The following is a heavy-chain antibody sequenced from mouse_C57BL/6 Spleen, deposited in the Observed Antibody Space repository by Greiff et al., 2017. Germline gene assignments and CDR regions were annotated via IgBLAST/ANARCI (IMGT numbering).Heavy chain of an antibody. CDR3: ARNIPYYYGSSLAMDY. D-gene: IGHD1-1*01. J-gene: IGHJ4*01. V-gene: IGHV1-50*01. Sequence: QVQLQQPGAELVKPGASVKLSCKASGYTFTSYWMQWVKQRPGQGLEWIGEIDPSDSYTNYNKKFKGKATLTVDTSSSTAYMQLSSLTSEDSAVYYCARNIPYYYGSSLAMDYWGQGTSVTVSS. CDR2: IDPSDSYT. CDR1: GYTFTSYW.